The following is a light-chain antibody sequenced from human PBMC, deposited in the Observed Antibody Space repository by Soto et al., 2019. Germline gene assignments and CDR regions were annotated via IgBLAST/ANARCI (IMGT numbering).Light chain of an antibody. CDR2: DAS. Sequence: EIVLTQSPATLSLSPGERATLSCRASQSVGSYLVWYQQKPGQAPRLLIYDASKRATGIPDRFSGSGSGTDFTLSISSVESVDFTVYYCQQRSAWPSVFGGGTKVE. J-gene: IGKJ4*01. V-gene: IGKV3-11*01. CDR1: QSVGSY. CDR3: QQRSAWPSV.